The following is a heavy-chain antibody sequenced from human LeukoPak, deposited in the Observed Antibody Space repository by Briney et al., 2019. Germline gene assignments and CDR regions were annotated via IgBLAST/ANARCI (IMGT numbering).Heavy chain of an antibody. Sequence: GGSLRLSCAASGFIFTSYAMSWVRQAPGKGLEWVSSISGSGGSTYYADSVKGRFTISRDNSKNVLYLQMNSLRPEDTAAYYCAKGVAAVGRAYYFDYWGQGTLVTVSS. D-gene: IGHD6-13*01. CDR1: GFIFTSYA. J-gene: IGHJ4*02. CDR3: AKGVAAVGRAYYFDY. V-gene: IGHV3-23*01. CDR2: ISGSGGST.